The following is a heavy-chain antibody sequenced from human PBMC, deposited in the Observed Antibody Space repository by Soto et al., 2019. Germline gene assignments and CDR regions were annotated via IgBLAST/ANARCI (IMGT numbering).Heavy chain of an antibody. D-gene: IGHD4-17*01. CDR2: IYYSGST. J-gene: IGHJ4*02. V-gene: IGHV4-39*01. CDR3: AIAYGDYGPYYFDY. Sequence: SETLSLTCTVSGGSISSSSYYWGWIRQPPGKGLEWIGSIYYSGSTYYNPSLKSRVTISVDTSKNQFSLKLSSVTAADTAVYYCAIAYGDYGPYYFDYWGQGTLVTVSS. CDR1: GGSISSSSYY.